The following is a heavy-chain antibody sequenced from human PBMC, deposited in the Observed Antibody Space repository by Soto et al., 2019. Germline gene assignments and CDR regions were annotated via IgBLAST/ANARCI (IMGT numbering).Heavy chain of an antibody. CDR3: VRYGSKTRRGCFDP. D-gene: IGHD3-10*01. CDR2: VYATGTS. Sequence: QVQVQESGPGLVKPSETLSLNCSVSVGSQSKFYWSWIRKTAGKGLEWMGRVYATGTSDYNPSLGRRIGMSVAISKKTFYLGLRSVTAADTGVYYCVRYGSKTRRGCFDPWGQGILVTVSS. J-gene: IGHJ5*02. V-gene: IGHV4-4*07. CDR1: VGSQSKFY.